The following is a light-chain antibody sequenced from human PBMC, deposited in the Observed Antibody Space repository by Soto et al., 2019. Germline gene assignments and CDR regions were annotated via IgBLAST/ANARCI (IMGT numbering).Light chain of an antibody. Sequence: DIQLTQSPSSLSASVGARVTITCRASQNIRNWLAWYQQKPGKDPNPLIYDDSSLKSGVPARFSGSGSGTEFTLTISSLQPDDFATYYCQQYNTYSTVGQGTRLEI. V-gene: IGKV1-5*01. CDR1: QNIRNW. CDR3: QQYNTYST. J-gene: IGKJ5*01. CDR2: DDS.